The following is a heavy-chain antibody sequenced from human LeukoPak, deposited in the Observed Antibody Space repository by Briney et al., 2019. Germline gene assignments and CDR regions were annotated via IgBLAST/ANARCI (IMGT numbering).Heavy chain of an antibody. J-gene: IGHJ4*02. CDR2: INTDGSST. CDR3: ARCDMQLWPLDY. V-gene: IGHV3-74*01. D-gene: IGHD5-18*01. CDR1: GFTFSRYW. Sequence: GGSLRLSCAASGFTFSRYWMHWVRQAPGKGLVWVSRINTDGSSTSYADSVKGRFTISRDNAKNPLYLQMNSLRAEDAAVYYCARCDMQLWPLDYWGQGTLVTVSS.